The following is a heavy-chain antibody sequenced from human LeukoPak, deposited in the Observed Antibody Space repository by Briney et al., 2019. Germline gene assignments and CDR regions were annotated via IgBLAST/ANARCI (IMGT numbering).Heavy chain of an antibody. Sequence: ASVKVSCKASGYTFTSYDVNWVRQATGQGLEWMGWMNPNSNTAYAQKFQGRVTMTRNTSISTAYMELSSLRPEDTAVYYWARGGGPSLDYWGQGTLVTVSS. CDR3: ARGGGPSLDY. CDR1: GYTFTSYD. V-gene: IGHV1-8*01. J-gene: IGHJ4*02. CDR2: MNPNSNT. D-gene: IGHD1-26*01.